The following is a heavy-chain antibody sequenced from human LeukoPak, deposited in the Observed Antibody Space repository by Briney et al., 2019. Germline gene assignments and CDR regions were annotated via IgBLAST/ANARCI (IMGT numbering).Heavy chain of an antibody. CDR3: ARHGAGNYDFWSGRPYFDY. Sequence: SETLSLTCAVYGGSFSGYYWSWIRQPPGKGLEWIGEINHSGSTNYNPSLKSRVTISVDTSKNQFSLKLSSVTAADTAVYYCARHGAGNYDFWSGRPYFDYWGQGTLVTVSS. J-gene: IGHJ4*02. V-gene: IGHV4-34*01. CDR1: GGSFSGYY. CDR2: INHSGST. D-gene: IGHD3-3*01.